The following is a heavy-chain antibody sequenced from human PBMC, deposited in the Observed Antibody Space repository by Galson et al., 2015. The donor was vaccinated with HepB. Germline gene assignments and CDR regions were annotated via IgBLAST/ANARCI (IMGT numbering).Heavy chain of an antibody. J-gene: IGHJ5*02. V-gene: IGHV1-46*03. CDR1: GYTFTSYY. CDR3: ARGMRAMVRGVITAGNWFDP. CDR2: ISPSGGST. Sequence: SVKVSCKASGYTFTSYYMHWVRQAPGQGLEWMGIISPSGGSTSYAQKFQGRVTMTRDTSTSTVYMELSSLRSEDTAVYYCARGMRAMVRGVITAGNWFDPWGQGTLVTVSS. D-gene: IGHD3-10*01.